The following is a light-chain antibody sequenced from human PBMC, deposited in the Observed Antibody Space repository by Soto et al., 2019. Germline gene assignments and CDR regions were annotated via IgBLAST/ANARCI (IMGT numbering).Light chain of an antibody. V-gene: IGKV1-5*01. CDR2: DAS. CDR3: HQYNSYSPRT. J-gene: IGKJ1*01. Sequence: DVQLTQAPSTLSASVGDRVTITCRASQSIGNWLAWYQQKPGKAPNLLIYDASTLENGVPSRFSGSASGTDFTLTISSLQPYDFANYYCHQYNSYSPRTFGQGTKVEFK. CDR1: QSIGNW.